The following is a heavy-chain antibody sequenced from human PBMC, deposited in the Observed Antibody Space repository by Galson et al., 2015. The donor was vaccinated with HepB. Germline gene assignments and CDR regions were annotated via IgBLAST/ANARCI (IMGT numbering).Heavy chain of an antibody. J-gene: IGHJ4*02. CDR1: AFAFSDCY. Sequence: SLRLSCAASAFAFSDCYMSWIRQAPGKGLEWVSYIGLSGTSRYYADSVKGRFTISRDNAKNPLYLQMNSLRAEDTAVYYCARDREVRTTLRFDSWGQGTLVTVSS. V-gene: IGHV3-11*04. CDR3: ARDREVRTTLRFDS. D-gene: IGHD1/OR15-1a*01. CDR2: IGLSGTSR.